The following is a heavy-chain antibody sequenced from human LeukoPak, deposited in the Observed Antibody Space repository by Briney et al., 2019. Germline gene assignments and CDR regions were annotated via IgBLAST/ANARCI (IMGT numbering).Heavy chain of an antibody. V-gene: IGHV4-61*01. J-gene: IGHJ4*02. Sequence: PSETLSLTCTVSGGSVSSRHYYWGWIRQPPGKGLEWIGYIYYSGSTNYNPSLKSRVTISVDTSKNQFSLKLSSVTAADTAVYYCARVGGYCSSTSCHDSFDYWGQGTLVTVSS. CDR1: GGSVSSRHYY. D-gene: IGHD2-2*01. CDR3: ARVGGYCSSTSCHDSFDY. CDR2: IYYSGST.